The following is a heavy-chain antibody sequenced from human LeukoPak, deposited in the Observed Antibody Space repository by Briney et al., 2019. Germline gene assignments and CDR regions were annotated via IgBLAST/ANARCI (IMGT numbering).Heavy chain of an antibody. Sequence: GRSLRLSCAASGFTVSSNYMSWVRQAPGKGLEWVSVIYSGGSTYYADSVKGRFTISRDNSKNTLYLQMNSLRAEDTAVYYCAGIASAKYYYGMDVWGQGTTVTVSS. V-gene: IGHV3-53*01. CDR1: GFTVSSNY. CDR3: AGIASAKYYYGMDV. J-gene: IGHJ6*02. CDR2: IYSGGST. D-gene: IGHD6-13*01.